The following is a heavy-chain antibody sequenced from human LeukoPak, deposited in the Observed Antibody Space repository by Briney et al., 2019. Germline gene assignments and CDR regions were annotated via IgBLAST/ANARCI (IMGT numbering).Heavy chain of an antibody. V-gene: IGHV3-9*03. D-gene: IGHD3-10*01. CDR3: AKDIGDTIMIRGPPSRSYAFDI. CDR1: GFIFDDYA. CDR2: ISWNSGTI. J-gene: IGHJ3*02. Sequence: GGSLRLSCAASGFIFDDYAMHWVRQPPGKGLEWVSGISWNSGTIDYADSVKGRFTISRDNAKNSLHLQMSSLGAEDMALYYCAKDIGDTIMIRGPPSRSYAFDIWGQGTKVTVSS.